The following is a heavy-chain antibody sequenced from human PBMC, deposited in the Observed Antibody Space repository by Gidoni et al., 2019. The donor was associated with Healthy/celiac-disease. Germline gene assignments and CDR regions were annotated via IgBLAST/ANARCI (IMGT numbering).Heavy chain of an antibody. CDR1: GGSFSGYY. CDR3: ARTLSGSYYHFDY. D-gene: IGHD1-26*01. J-gene: IGHJ4*02. CDR2: INHSGST. V-gene: IGHV4-34*01. Sequence: QVQLQLWGAGLLKPSETLSLTCAVYGGSFSGYYWSWIRQPPGKGLEWIGEINHSGSTNYNPSLKSRVTRSVDTSKNQFSLKLSSVTAADTAVYYCARTLSGSYYHFDYWGQGTLVTVSS.